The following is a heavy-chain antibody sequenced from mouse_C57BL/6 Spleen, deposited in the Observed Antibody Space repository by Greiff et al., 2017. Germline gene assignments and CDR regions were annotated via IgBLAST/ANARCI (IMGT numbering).Heavy chain of an antibody. V-gene: IGHV5-9*01. J-gene: IGHJ3*01. CDR2: ISGGGGNT. CDR3: ARRLGEAD. CDR1: GFTFSSYT. D-gene: IGHD4-1*01. Sequence: EVKVVESGGGLVKPGGSLKLSCAASGFTFSSYTMSWVRQTPEKRLEWVATISGGGGNTYYPDSVKGRFTISRDNAKNTLYLQMSSLRSEDTALYYCARRLGEADWGQETLVTVSA.